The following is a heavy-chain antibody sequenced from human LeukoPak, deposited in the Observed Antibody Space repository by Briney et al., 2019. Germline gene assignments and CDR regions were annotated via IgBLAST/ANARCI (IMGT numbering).Heavy chain of an antibody. V-gene: IGHV4-4*07. CDR3: ARDVRTWELRGGWFDP. CDR2: IYTSGST. Sequence: SETLSLTCTVSGGSISSYYWSWIRQPAGKGLEWIGRIYTSGSTNYNPSLKSRVTMSVDTSKNQFSLKLSSVTAADMAVYYCARDVRTWELRGGWFDPWGQGTLVTVSS. CDR1: GGSISSYY. J-gene: IGHJ5*02. D-gene: IGHD1-26*01.